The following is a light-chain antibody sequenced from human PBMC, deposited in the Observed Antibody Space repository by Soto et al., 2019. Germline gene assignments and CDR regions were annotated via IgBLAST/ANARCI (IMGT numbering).Light chain of an antibody. CDR2: GAS. V-gene: IGKV3-15*01. CDR1: QSVSSN. CDR3: QQYNSWPIT. Sequence: DIVMTQSPATLSVSPGERATLSCRASQSVSSNLAWYQRKPGQAPRLLIYGASTRATDIPARFSGSGSGTEFTLTISSLQSEDFAVYYCQQYNSWPITFGQGTRLEI. J-gene: IGKJ5*01.